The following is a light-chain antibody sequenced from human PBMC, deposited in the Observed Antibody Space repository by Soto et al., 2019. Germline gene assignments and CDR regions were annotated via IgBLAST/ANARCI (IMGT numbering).Light chain of an antibody. CDR2: EVS. V-gene: IGLV2-23*02. CDR1: TSDVGSYDL. CDR3: CSYAGGRSPYV. J-gene: IGLJ1*01. Sequence: LTQPASVSGSPGQSITISCTGTTSDVGSYDLVSWYQQHPGKAPKIMIYEVSKRPSGDSNRFSGSKSGNTASLTISGLQAEDEADYYCCSYAGGRSPYVFGTGTKVTVL.